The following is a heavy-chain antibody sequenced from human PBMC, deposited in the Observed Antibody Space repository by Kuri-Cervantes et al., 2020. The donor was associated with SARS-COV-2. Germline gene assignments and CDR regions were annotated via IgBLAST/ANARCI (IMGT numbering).Heavy chain of an antibody. D-gene: IGHD4/OR15-4a*01. V-gene: IGHV4-39*01. CDR1: GGSISSSSYY. CDR2: TYYSGST. Sequence: SETLSLTCTVSGGSISSSSYYWGWIRQPPGKGLEWVGSTYYSGSTYYNPSLKSRVTISVDTSKNQFSLKLISVTAADTAVYYCARGLRGLTHDYWGQGTLVTVSS. J-gene: IGHJ4*02. CDR3: ARGLRGLTHDY.